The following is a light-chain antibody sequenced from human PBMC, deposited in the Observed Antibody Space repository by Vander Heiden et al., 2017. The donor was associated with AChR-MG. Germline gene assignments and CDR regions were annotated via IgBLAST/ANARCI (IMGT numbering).Light chain of an antibody. CDR1: QSVGSAY. V-gene: IGKV3-20*01. J-gene: IGKJ1*01. CDR3: QQYGGPTRRT. CDR2: GAS. Sequence: IVLSQSPCTLSLSPGERATLSCRASQSVGSAYLAWYQQKPGQAPRLLMYGASSRATGIPDRFSGSGSGADFTLTISRLEPEDFAVYYCQQYGGPTRRTFGQGTKVEVK.